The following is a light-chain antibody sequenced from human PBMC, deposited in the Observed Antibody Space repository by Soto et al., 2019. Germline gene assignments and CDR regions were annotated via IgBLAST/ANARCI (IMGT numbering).Light chain of an antibody. CDR1: QSVDSSN. V-gene: IGKV3-20*01. CDR2: GAS. Sequence: EIVLTQSPGTLSLSPGERATLSCRASQSVDSSNLAWYQQKPGQAPRLLIYGASSWATGVPYRFSGSGSGTDFTLTISRLEPDDVAVYYCQQYGDSPYTFGQGTKLELK. CDR3: QQYGDSPYT. J-gene: IGKJ2*01.